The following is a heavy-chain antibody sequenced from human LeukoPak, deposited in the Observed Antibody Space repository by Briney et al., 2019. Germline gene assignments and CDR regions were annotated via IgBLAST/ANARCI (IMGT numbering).Heavy chain of an antibody. CDR3: AKDGPHRITMVRGVPGDY. CDR1: GFTLSSYG. Sequence: GGSLRLSCAASGFTLSSYGMSWVRQAPGKGVEWVSAISGSGGSTYYADSVKGRFTISRNNSKNTLYLQMNSLRAEDTAVYYCAKDGPHRITMVRGVPGDYWGQGTLVTVSS. CDR2: ISGSGGST. J-gene: IGHJ4*02. D-gene: IGHD3-10*01. V-gene: IGHV3-23*01.